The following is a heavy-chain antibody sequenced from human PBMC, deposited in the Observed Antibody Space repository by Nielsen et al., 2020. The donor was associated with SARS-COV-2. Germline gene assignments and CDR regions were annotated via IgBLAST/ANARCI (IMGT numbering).Heavy chain of an antibody. D-gene: IGHD3-22*01. CDR1: GGSISSGDYY. CDR3: ARADITMIVVVNAFDI. V-gene: IGHV4-30-4*01. J-gene: IGHJ3*02. Sequence: SETLSLTCTVSGGSISSGDYYWSWIRQPPGKGLEWIGYIYYSGSTYYNPSLKSRVTISVDTSKNQFSLKLSSVTAADTAVYYCARADITMIVVVNAFDIWGQGTMVTVSS. CDR2: IYYSGST.